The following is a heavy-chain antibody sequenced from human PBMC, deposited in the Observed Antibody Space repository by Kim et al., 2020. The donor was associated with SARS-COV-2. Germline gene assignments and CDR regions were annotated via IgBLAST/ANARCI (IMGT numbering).Heavy chain of an antibody. Sequence: STSLKTRLTISKDTSKNQVVLTMTNMDPVDTATYYCARITYSSGMYYFDYWGQGTLVTVSS. V-gene: IGHV2-70*01. CDR3: ARITYSSGMYYFDY. D-gene: IGHD3-3*01. J-gene: IGHJ4*02.